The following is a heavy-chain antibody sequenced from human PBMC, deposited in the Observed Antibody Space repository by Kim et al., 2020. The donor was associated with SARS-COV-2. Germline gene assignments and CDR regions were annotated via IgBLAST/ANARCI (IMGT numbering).Heavy chain of an antibody. V-gene: IGHV4-59*08. Sequence: SETLSLTCTVSGGYVSSYYWSWIRQSPGKGLEWIGYMYYSGNTNYNPSFKSRVTISVDTSKNQASLKLSSVTATDTAVYYCATFRRSESSEYWGQGTLVTVSS. CDR3: ATFRRSESSEY. J-gene: IGHJ4*02. CDR1: GGYVSSYY. D-gene: IGHD2-2*01. CDR2: MYYSGNT.